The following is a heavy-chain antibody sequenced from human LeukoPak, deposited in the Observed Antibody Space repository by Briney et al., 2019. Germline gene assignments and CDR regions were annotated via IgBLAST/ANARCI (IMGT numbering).Heavy chain of an antibody. CDR2: ISFDGGTK. CDR1: GFTFSRTS. Sequence: GGSLRLSCAASGFTFSRTSMHWVRQSPGKGLEWVAVISFDGGTKYYADSVKGRLTVSRDNSKKALYLQMNSPRTEDTAVYFCARGLTAIRGIEYSYYGMDVWGQGTTVTVSS. J-gene: IGHJ6*02. CDR3: ARGLTAIRGIEYSYYGMDV. D-gene: IGHD3-10*01. V-gene: IGHV3-30-3*01.